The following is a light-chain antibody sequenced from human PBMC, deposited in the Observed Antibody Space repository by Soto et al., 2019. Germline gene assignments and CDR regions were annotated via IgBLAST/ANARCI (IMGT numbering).Light chain of an antibody. V-gene: IGKV3-20*01. CDR3: HQYGSSPWT. J-gene: IGKJ1*01. CDR1: QTVSSAR. Sequence: EIVLTQSPGTLSLSPGERATLSCRASQTVSSARLAWFQQKPGQAPRLLIYGASSRAPGIPDRFSGSGSETDFTLTITRLESEDFAVYSCHQYGSSPWTFGQGTRV. CDR2: GAS.